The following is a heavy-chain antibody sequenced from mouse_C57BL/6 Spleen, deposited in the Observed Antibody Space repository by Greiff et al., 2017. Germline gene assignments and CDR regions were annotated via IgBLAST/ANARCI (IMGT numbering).Heavy chain of an antibody. CDR1: GFTFSSYT. Sequence: EVKLMESGGGLVKPGGSLKLSCAASGFTFSSYTMSWVRQTPEKRLEWVATISGGGGNTYYPDSVKGRFTISRDNAKNTLYLQMSSLRSEDTALYYCARQGLYYGSSFDYWGQGTTLTVSS. V-gene: IGHV5-9*01. CDR3: ARQGLYYGSSFDY. CDR2: ISGGGGNT. J-gene: IGHJ2*01. D-gene: IGHD1-1*01.